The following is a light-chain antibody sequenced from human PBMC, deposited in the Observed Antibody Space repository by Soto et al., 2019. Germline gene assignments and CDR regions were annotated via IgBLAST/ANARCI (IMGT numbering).Light chain of an antibody. CDR3: QHYNSYSEE. V-gene: IGKV1-39*01. CDR2: AAS. J-gene: IGKJ1*01. CDR1: QSISSY. Sequence: DIQMTQSPSSLSASVGDRVTITCRASQSISSYLNWYQQKPGKAPKLLIYAASSLQSGVPSRFSGSGSGTEFTLTISSLPPDDFATYYCQHYNSYSEEFGQGTKV.